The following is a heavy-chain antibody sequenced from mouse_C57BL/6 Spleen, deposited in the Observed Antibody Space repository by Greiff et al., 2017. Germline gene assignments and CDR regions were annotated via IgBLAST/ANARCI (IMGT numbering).Heavy chain of an antibody. D-gene: IGHD2-4*01. CDR3: ARDRHYDDDGGFAY. J-gene: IGHJ3*01. CDR1: GYAFSSSW. Sequence: QVQLQQSGPELVKPGASVKISCKASGYAFSSSWMNWVKQRPGKGLEWIGRIYPGDGDTNYNGKFKGKATLTADKSSSTAYMQLSSLTSEDTAVYFCARDRHYDDDGGFAYWGQGTLVTVSA. V-gene: IGHV1-82*01. CDR2: IYPGDGDT.